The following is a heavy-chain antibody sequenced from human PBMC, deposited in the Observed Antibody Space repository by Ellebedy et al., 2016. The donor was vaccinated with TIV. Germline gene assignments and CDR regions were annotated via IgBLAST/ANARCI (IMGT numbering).Heavy chain of an antibody. Sequence: GESLKISCKGFGYSFTNYWIVWVRQMPGKGLEWMGIIYVGDSDTRYSPSFQGQVTISADKSTSTAYLQWSSLKASDTAMYYCARHGVRATIAWFDPWGQGTLVTVSS. CDR1: GYSFTNYW. J-gene: IGHJ5*02. V-gene: IGHV5-51*01. CDR2: IYVGDSDT. CDR3: ARHGVRATIAWFDP. D-gene: IGHD3-10*01.